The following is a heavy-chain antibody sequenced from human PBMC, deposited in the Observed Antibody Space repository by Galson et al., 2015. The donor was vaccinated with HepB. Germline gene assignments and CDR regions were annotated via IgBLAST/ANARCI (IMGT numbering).Heavy chain of an antibody. CDR2: IYYSGST. Sequence: LSLTCSVSGGSISTYYWSWIRPPPGKGLAWIGYIYYSGSTNYNPSLKSRVTISVDTSKNQFSLKLRSVTAADTAVYYWARAISVAGIDYYYGLDVWGQGTTVTVSS. J-gene: IGHJ6*02. CDR1: GGSISTYY. D-gene: IGHD6-19*01. CDR3: ARAISVAGIDYYYGLDV. V-gene: IGHV4-59*01.